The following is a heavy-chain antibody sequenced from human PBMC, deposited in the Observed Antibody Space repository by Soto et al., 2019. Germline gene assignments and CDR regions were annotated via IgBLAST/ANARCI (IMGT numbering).Heavy chain of an antibody. Sequence: QVLLVQSSAEVKKPGSSVKVSCKASGGTFTSTAFSWVRQAPGQGLEWMGGIIPVLGTPHYAQKFQARLTVTADASTTTVHMELSSLRSDDTSVYYCASSAGLDHLLNYYGLNVWGQGTTVTVSS. D-gene: IGHD6-13*01. CDR2: IIPVLGTP. CDR1: GGTFTSTA. CDR3: ASSAGLDHLLNYYGLNV. J-gene: IGHJ6*02. V-gene: IGHV1-69*01.